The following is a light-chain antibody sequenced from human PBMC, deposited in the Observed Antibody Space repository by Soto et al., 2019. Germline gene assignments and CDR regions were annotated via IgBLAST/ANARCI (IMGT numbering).Light chain of an antibody. CDR3: QQYGRSLT. Sequence: EIVLTQSPGTLSLSPGERATLSCRASQSVTNSYLAWYQQKPGQAPRLFIYDASRRATGIPDRFSGNGSGTDFTLTISRLQPEDFAVYYCQQYGRSLTFGGGTKVEIK. CDR2: DAS. V-gene: IGKV3-20*01. CDR1: QSVTNSY. J-gene: IGKJ4*01.